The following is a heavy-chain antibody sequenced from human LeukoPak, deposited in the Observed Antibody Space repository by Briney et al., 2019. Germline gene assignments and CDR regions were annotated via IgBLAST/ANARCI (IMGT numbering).Heavy chain of an antibody. CDR3: AKGTSSWHEFDY. Sequence: GGSLRLSCVASGFTFDDYAMHWVRQAPGKGLEWVSLISWKSGSIAYADSVKGRFTISRDNSKNSLYLQMNSLRAEDTALYYCAKGTSSWHEFDYWGQGTLVTVSS. J-gene: IGHJ4*02. CDR1: GFTFDDYA. D-gene: IGHD6-13*01. V-gene: IGHV3-43D*04. CDR2: ISWKSGSI.